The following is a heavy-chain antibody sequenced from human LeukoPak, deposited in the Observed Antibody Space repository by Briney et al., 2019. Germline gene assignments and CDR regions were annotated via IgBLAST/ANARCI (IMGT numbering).Heavy chain of an antibody. CDR2: IKHSGST. CDR1: GGSFSGYY. D-gene: IGHD3-9*01. J-gene: IGHJ4*02. CDR3: AGYDILTGYHY. V-gene: IGHV4-34*01. Sequence: SETLALTCAVYGGSFSGYYWSWIRQPPGKGLEWIGEIKHSGSTNYNPSLKRRVTISVDTSKNQFSLKLSSVTAADTAVYYCAGYDILTGYHYWGQGTLVTVSS.